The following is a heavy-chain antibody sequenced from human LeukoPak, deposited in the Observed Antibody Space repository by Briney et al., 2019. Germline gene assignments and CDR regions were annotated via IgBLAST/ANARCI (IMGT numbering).Heavy chain of an antibody. D-gene: IGHD3-10*01. Sequence: GASVKVSCKASGYTFTGYYMHWVRQAPGQGLEWMGWINPNSGGTNYAQKFQGRVTMTRDTSISTAYMELSRLRSDDTAVYYCARLAKNHGSGSGWFDPWGQGTLVTVSS. V-gene: IGHV1-2*02. J-gene: IGHJ5*02. CDR2: INPNSGGT. CDR1: GYTFTGYY. CDR3: ARLAKNHGSGSGWFDP.